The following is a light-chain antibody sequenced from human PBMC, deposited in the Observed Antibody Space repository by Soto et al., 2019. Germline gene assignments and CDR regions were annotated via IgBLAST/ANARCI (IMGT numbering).Light chain of an antibody. V-gene: IGKV1-39*01. J-gene: IGKJ3*01. CDR2: STS. CDR3: QQTYSLPFT. Sequence: DVQMTQSPSSLSASVGDRVTITCRTSQSVSSNLNWYQQRAGKPPRLVIYSTSFLQSEAPSRFSASGSGTDFTLTITSLQSEDFATYYCQQTYSLPFTCGPGTKVDVK. CDR1: QSVSSN.